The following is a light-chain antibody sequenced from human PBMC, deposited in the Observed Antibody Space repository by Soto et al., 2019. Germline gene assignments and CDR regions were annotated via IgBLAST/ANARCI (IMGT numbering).Light chain of an antibody. J-gene: IGLJ3*02. CDR2: EVN. V-gene: IGLV2-23*02. Sequence: QSALTQPASVSGSPGQSITISCAGSGGDVGHYDLLSWYQQIPGKAPKLIIFEVNRRPSGVSDRFSGFKSGNTASLTISGLQAEDEADFYCCSYAGNGAWVFGGGTKLTVL. CDR3: CSYAGNGAWV. CDR1: GGDVGHYDL.